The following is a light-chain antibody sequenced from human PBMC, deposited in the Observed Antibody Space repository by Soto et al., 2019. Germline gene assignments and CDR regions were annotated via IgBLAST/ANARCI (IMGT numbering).Light chain of an antibody. CDR1: QSVSNNY. V-gene: IGKV3-20*01. CDR3: QQYGSPVT. CDR2: GAS. J-gene: IGKJ1*01. Sequence: IVLTISAVALSLSPGARATLSCRASQSVSNNYLAWHQQKPGQAPRLLNYGASNRATGIPDRFSGSGSGTDFPLTISIQEPEDFAEYYRQQYGSPVTFGQGTKVDIK.